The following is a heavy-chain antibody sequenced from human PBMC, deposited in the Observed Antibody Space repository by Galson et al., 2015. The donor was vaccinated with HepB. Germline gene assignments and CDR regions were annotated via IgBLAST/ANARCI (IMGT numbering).Heavy chain of an antibody. V-gene: IGHV3-48*01. CDR2: ISSSSSTI. J-gene: IGHJ4*02. D-gene: IGHD3-22*01. CDR3: ARDGAFSSWRSNSGYYFDY. CDR1: GFTFSSYS. Sequence: SLRLSCAASGFTFSSYSMSWVRQAPGKGLEWVSYISSSSSTIYYADSVKGRFTISRDNAKNSLYLQMNSLRPEDTAVYYCARDGAFSSWRSNSGYYFDYWGQGTLVTVSS.